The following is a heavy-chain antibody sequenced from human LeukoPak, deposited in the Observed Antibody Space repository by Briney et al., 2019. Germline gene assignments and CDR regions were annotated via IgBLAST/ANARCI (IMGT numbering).Heavy chain of an antibody. CDR1: GFTFSSYG. CDR2: IRNDGRNK. Sequence: GGSLRLSCGAPGFTFSSYGMHWVRQAPGQGLEWVAFIRNDGRNKYYADSVKGRFTISRDNSKNTLYLQMNSLRAEDTAVYYCAKGLRKLIVGSTEYYFDYWGQGTLVTVSS. J-gene: IGHJ4*02. V-gene: IGHV3-30*02. CDR3: AKGLRKLIVGSTEYYFDY. D-gene: IGHD1-26*01.